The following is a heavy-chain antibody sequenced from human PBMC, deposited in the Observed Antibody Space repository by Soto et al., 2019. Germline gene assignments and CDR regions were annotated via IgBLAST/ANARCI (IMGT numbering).Heavy chain of an antibody. CDR2: MNPNSGNT. D-gene: IGHD5-12*01. J-gene: IGHJ4*02. CDR3: ARADVGGYDSDY. CDR1: GYTFTSYD. Sequence: ASGKVSCKASGYTFTSYDINWVRQATGQGREWMGWMNPNSGNTGYAQKFQGRVTMTRNTSISTAYMELSSLRSEDTAVYYCARADVGGYDSDYWGQGTLVTVSS. V-gene: IGHV1-8*01.